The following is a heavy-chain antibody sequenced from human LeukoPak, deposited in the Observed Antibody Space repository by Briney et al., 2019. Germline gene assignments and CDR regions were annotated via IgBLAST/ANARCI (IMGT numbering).Heavy chain of an antibody. J-gene: IGHJ5*02. Sequence: GGSLRLSCAASGFTFSSYWMHWVRQAPGKGLVWVSRINSDGSSTSYADSVKGRFTISRDNAKNTLYLQMNSLRAEDTAVYYCARGLRYCDFWSGPNGGFDPWGREPWSPSPQ. CDR2: INSDGSST. D-gene: IGHD3-3*01. CDR3: ARGLRYCDFWSGPNGGFDP. CDR1: GFTFSSYW. V-gene: IGHV3-74*01.